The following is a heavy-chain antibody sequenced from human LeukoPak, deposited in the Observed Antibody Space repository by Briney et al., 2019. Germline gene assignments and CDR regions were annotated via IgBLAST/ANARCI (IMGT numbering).Heavy chain of an antibody. Sequence: SEPLSLTCAVYGGSFSGYFWNWIRQPPGKGLEWIGEINHSGSTNYNPSLKSRVTISIDTSRNHFSLSLSSVTAADAAVYYCARQPPRVYYFDYWGQGTLVTVSS. V-gene: IGHV4-34*01. CDR3: ARQPPRVYYFDY. CDR2: INHSGST. J-gene: IGHJ4*02. CDR1: GGSFSGYF.